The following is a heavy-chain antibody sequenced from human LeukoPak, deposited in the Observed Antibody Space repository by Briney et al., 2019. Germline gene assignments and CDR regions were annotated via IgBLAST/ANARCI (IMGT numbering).Heavy chain of an antibody. CDR2: INPNSGGT. CDR1: GYTFTGYY. J-gene: IGHJ4*02. CDR3: ARVRLSIAAAGAGVLDFDY. D-gene: IGHD6-13*01. Sequence: GASVKVSCKASGYTFTGYYMHWVRQAPGQGLEWMGWINPNSGGTNYAQKFQGRVTMTRDTSISTAYMELSRLRSDDTAVYYCARVRLSIAAAGAGVLDFDYWGQGTLVTVSS. V-gene: IGHV1-2*02.